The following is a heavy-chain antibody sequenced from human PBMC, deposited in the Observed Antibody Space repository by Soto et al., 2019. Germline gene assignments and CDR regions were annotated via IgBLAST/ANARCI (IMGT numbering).Heavy chain of an antibody. D-gene: IGHD6-19*01. CDR3: ARENRARGWYSYDY. Sequence: QVQLVESGGGVVQPGRSLRLSCAAFGFTFSSYAMHWVRQAPGKGLEWVAVISYDGSNKYYADSVKGRFTISRDNSKNTLYLQMNSLRAKDTAVYYCARENRARGWYSYDYWGQGTLVTVSS. CDR1: GFTFSSYA. CDR2: ISYDGSNK. J-gene: IGHJ4*02. V-gene: IGHV3-30-3*01.